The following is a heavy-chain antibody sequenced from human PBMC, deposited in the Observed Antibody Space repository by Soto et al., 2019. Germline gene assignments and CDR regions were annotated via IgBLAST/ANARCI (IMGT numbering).Heavy chain of an antibody. CDR2: IYSGGST. CDR1: LFTVSSNY. Sequence: VWSLRLSCTASLFTVSSNYMSWVLHAPGKGLEWVSVIYSGGSTYYADSVKGRFTISRDNSKNTLYLQMNSLRAEDTAVYYCATHGNDILAGYSLWGQGTLVTVSS. V-gene: IGHV3-66*01. CDR3: ATHGNDILAGYSL. J-gene: IGHJ4*02. D-gene: IGHD3-9*01.